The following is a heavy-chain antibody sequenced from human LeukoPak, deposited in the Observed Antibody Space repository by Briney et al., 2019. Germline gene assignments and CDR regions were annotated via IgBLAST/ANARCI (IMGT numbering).Heavy chain of an antibody. Sequence: GGSLRLSCAASGFTFSDYYMSWIRQAPGKGLEWVSYISGSGKYINYADSVKGRFTIARDNAKNSLYLQMNSLRAEDTAVYYCARGNRPPDYWGQGTLVTVSS. CDR2: ISGSGKYI. CDR1: GFTFSDYY. CDR3: ARGNRPPDY. V-gene: IGHV3-11*06. J-gene: IGHJ4*02.